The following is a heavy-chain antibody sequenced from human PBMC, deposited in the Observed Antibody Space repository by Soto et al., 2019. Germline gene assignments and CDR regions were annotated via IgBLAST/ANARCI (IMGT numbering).Heavy chain of an antibody. D-gene: IGHD6-13*01. Sequence: PGGSLRLSCAASGFTFDDYTMHWVRQAPGKGLGRVSLISWDGGSTYYADSVKGRFTISRDNSKNSLYLQMNSLRTEDTALYYCAKDRSSSWYGNYYYGMDVWGQGTTVTV. J-gene: IGHJ6*02. V-gene: IGHV3-43*01. CDR3: AKDRSSSWYGNYYYGMDV. CDR1: GFTFDDYT. CDR2: ISWDGGST.